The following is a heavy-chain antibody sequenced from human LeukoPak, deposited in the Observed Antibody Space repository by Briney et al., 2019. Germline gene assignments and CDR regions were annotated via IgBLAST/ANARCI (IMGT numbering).Heavy chain of an antibody. D-gene: IGHD1-1*01. CDR2: IKEDGTEK. CDR1: GFAFSDFW. CDR3: VRESRPGGAMGLYHNLDY. J-gene: IGHJ4*02. Sequence: GGSLRLSCAGSGFAFSDFWMTWVRQTPGKGLEWVANIKEDGTEKNLVDSVKGRFTISRDNTKNLLFLEMNNLRGDDTAIYYCVRESRPGGAMGLYHNLDYWGQGTLVAVSS. V-gene: IGHV3-7*01.